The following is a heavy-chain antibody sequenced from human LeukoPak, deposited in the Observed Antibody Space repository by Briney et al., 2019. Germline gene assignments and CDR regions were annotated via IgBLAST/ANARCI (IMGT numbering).Heavy chain of an antibody. V-gene: IGHV3-30*02. Sequence: GSLRLSCAASGFTFSSYGMHWVRQAPGKGLEWVAVIWYDGSNKYYADSVKGRFTISRDNSKNTLYLQMNSLRAEDTAVYYCAKDSSSWSTPMDVWGQGTTVTVSS. D-gene: IGHD6-13*01. CDR2: IWYDGSNK. CDR1: GFTFSSYG. J-gene: IGHJ6*02. CDR3: AKDSSSWSTPMDV.